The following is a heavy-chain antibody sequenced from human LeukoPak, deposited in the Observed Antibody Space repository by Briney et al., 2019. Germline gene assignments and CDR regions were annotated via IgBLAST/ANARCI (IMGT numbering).Heavy chain of an antibody. D-gene: IGHD3-22*01. Sequence: GGSLRLSCTASGFTFCGYSMNWIRQAPGKGLEWVSSFGTRSTSIYHAGSVKGRFAISRDNAKNSLYLQMNSLRAEDTALYYCAREVSEGFDFWGQGTLVTVSS. CDR2: FGTRSTSI. V-gene: IGHV3-21*01. J-gene: IGHJ4*02. CDR3: AREVSEGFDF. CDR1: GFTFCGYS.